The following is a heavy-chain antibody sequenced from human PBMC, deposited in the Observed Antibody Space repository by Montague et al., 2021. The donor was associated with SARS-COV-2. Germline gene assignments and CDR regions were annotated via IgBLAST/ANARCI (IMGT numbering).Heavy chain of an antibody. J-gene: IGHJ4*02. CDR3: AADDEPDRPADFDY. CDR1: GGSISSGDFF. Sequence: SETLSLTCSVSGGSISSGDFFWGWIRQPPGRGLEWIGSIYSDGRTQYNPSLKSRVFISADMSRSQFSLKLKSVTTADTAIYYCAADDEPDRPADFDYWGRGILVTVSS. D-gene: IGHD1-14*01. V-gene: IGHV4-39*07. CDR2: IYSDGRT.